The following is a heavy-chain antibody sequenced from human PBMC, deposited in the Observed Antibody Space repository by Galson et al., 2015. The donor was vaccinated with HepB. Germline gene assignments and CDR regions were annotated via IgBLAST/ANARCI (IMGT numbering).Heavy chain of an antibody. CDR3: ARGITGTTGRDYWFDP. V-gene: IGHV1-2*06. J-gene: IGHJ5*02. CDR1: GYTFTGYY. CDR2: INPNSGGT. D-gene: IGHD1-20*01. Sequence: SVKVSCKASGYTFTGYYIYWVRQAPGQGLEWMGRINPNSGGTNYAQKFQGRVTMTRDTSISTVYMELSRLRSDDTAFYYCARGITGTTGRDYWFDPWGQGTLVAGSS.